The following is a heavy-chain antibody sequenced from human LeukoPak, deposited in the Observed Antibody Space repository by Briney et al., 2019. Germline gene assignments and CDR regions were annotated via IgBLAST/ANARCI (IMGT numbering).Heavy chain of an antibody. CDR1: GFTFNNYY. V-gene: IGHV3-7*03. Sequence: GGSLRLSCAASGFTFNNYYMTWVRQPPGKGLDWVANIREDGSEKYYADSVKGRFTISRDNAKNSLYLQMNSLRAEDTALYYCAKDPSGYYSWYFDLWGRGTLVTVSS. D-gene: IGHD3-22*01. CDR3: AKDPSGYYSWYFDL. J-gene: IGHJ2*01. CDR2: IREDGSEK.